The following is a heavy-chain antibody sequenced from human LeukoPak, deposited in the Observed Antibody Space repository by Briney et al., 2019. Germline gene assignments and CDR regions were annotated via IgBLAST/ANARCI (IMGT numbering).Heavy chain of an antibody. D-gene: IGHD2-15*01. CDR3: ARAGIYCSGGSCYSWFDP. Sequence: GGSLRLSCAASGFTFDDYGMSWVRQAPGKGLEWVSGINWNGGSTGYADSVKGGFTISRDNAKNPLYLQMNSLRDEATALYYCARAGIYCSGGSCYSWFDPWGQGTLVTVSS. CDR1: GFTFDDYG. J-gene: IGHJ5*02. CDR2: INWNGGST. V-gene: IGHV3-20*04.